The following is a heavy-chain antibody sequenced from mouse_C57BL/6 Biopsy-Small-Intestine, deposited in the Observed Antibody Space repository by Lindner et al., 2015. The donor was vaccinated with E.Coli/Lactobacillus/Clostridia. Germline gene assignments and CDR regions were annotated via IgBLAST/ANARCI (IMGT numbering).Heavy chain of an antibody. V-gene: IGHV5-6*01. CDR2: ISSGGSYT. CDR1: GFTFSSYG. CDR3: ARTAYYAMDY. Sequence: VQLQESGGDLVKPGGSLKLSCAAPGFTFSSYGMSWVRQTPDKRLEWVATISSGGSYTYYPDSVKGRFTISRDNAKNTLYLQMSSLKSEDTAMYYCARTAYYAMDYWGQGTSVTVSS. J-gene: IGHJ4*01.